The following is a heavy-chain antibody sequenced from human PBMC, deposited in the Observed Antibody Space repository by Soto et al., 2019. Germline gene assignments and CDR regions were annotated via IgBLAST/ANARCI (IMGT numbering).Heavy chain of an antibody. CDR1: XDSVSSNSAA. CDR3: ARELLRFLSPNYYYGTDV. D-gene: IGHD3-3*01. Sequence: SQTLSLTCAISXDSVSSNSAAWNWIRQSPSRGLEWLGRTYYRSKWYNDYAVSVKSRITINPDTSKNQFSLQLNSVTPEDTAVFYCARELLRFLSPNYYYGTDVWGQGTTVTVPS. V-gene: IGHV6-1*01. J-gene: IGHJ6*02. CDR2: TYYRSKWYN.